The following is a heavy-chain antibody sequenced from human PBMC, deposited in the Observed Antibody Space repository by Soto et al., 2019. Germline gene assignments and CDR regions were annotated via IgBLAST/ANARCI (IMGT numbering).Heavy chain of an antibody. CDR1: GGTFSNYA. J-gene: IGHJ6*02. CDR3: ARVKVVGVTGTWDYGMDV. V-gene: IGHV1-2*02. D-gene: IGHD1-20*01. Sequence: ASVKVSCRASGGTFSNYAISWVRQAPRQGLEWMGWINPKSGDTRFAQKFQARVGLTKDTSTNTVYMELSRLTSDDTAVYYCARVKVVGVTGTWDYGMDVWGQGTTVTVSS. CDR2: INPKSGDT.